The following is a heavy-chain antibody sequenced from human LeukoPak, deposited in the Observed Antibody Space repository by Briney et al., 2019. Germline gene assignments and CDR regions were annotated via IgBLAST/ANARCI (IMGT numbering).Heavy chain of an antibody. CDR1: GGSISSYY. Sequence: RTSETLSLTCTVSGGSISSYYWSWIRQPPGKGLEWIGYIYYSGSTNYNPSLKSRVTMSVDTSKNQFSLKVSSVTAADTAVYYCARDQYYYYMDVWGKGTTVTISS. J-gene: IGHJ6*03. CDR2: IYYSGST. V-gene: IGHV4-59*12. CDR3: ARDQYYYYMDV.